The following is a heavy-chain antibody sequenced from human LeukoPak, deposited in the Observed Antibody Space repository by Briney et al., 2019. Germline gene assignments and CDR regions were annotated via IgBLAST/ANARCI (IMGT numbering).Heavy chain of an antibody. CDR2: ISSSSSYI. Sequence: PGGSLRLSCAASGFTFSSYSMNWVRQAPGKGLEWVSSISSSSSYIYYADSVKGRFTISRDNAKNSLYLQMNSLRAEDTAVYYCARSWDHDYGSLGDAFDIWGQGTMVTVSS. J-gene: IGHJ3*02. V-gene: IGHV3-21*01. D-gene: IGHD4-17*01. CDR1: GFTFSSYS. CDR3: ARSWDHDYGSLGDAFDI.